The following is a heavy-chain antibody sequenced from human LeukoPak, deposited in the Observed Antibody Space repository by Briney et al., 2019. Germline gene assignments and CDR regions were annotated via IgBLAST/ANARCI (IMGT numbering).Heavy chain of an antibody. D-gene: IGHD3-10*01. V-gene: IGHV3-23*01. CDR3: AKKRAVITDKWFDP. Sequence: QPGGSLRLSCASSGFTFTNSAMSWVRQAPGKWLEWVAAIGNSGTTYYADSVKGRFTISRDNSKNTLFLQMTSLRAEDTAVYYCAKKRAVITDKWFDPWGQGTLVTVSS. CDR2: IGNSGTT. CDR1: GFTFTNSA. J-gene: IGHJ5*02.